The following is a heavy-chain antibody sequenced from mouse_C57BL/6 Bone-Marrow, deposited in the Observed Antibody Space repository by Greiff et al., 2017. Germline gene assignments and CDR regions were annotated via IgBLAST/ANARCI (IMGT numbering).Heavy chain of an antibody. CDR1: GYTFTDYN. Sequence: EVQLQQSGPELVKPGASVKMSCKASGYTFTDYNMHWVKQSHGKSLEWIGYINPNNGGTSYNQKFKGKATLTVNKSSSTAYMELRSLTSEDSAVYYCAGDFITTVPYFDVWGTGTTVTVSS. D-gene: IGHD1-1*01. V-gene: IGHV1-22*01. J-gene: IGHJ1*03. CDR2: INPNNGGT. CDR3: AGDFITTVPYFDV.